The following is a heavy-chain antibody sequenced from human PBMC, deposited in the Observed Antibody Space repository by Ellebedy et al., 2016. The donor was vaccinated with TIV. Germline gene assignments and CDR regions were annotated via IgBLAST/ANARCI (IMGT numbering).Heavy chain of an antibody. J-gene: IGHJ6*02. CDR3: ARRGDDDYYYSMDV. D-gene: IGHD2-21*02. CDR2: INLNSGGT. Sequence: AASVKVSCKASGYTFTDYYMHWVRQAPGQGLEWMGWINLNSGGTNYAQKFQGRVTMTRDTSISTAYMELSRLRYDDTAVYYCARRGDDDYYYSMDVWGQGTTVTVSS. CDR1: GYTFTDYY. V-gene: IGHV1-2*02.